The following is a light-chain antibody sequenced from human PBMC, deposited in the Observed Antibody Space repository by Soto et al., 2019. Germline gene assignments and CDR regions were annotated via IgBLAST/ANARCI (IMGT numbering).Light chain of an antibody. CDR2: AAS. J-gene: IGKJ2*01. V-gene: IGKV1-39*01. CDR3: QQSYSTLMYT. CDR1: QDISDV. Sequence: DIQMTQSPSALSASVGDRVTITCQASQDISDVLNWYQQQPGKAPKLLIYAASSLQSGVPSRFSGSGSGTDFTLTISSLQPEDFATYYCQQSYSTLMYTFGQGTKVDIK.